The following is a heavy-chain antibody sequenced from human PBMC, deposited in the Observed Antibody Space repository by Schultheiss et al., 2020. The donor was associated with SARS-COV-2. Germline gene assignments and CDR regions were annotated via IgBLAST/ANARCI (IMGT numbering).Heavy chain of an antibody. V-gene: IGHV4-59*01. CDR1: GGSISSYY. CDR2: IYYSGST. Sequence: SETLSLTCTVSGGSISSYYWSWIRQPPVKGLEWIGYIYYSGSTNYNPSLKSRVTISVDTSKNQFSLKLSSVTAADTAVYYCARDRIRGSHGDWGQGTLVTVSS. D-gene: IGHD1-26*01. J-gene: IGHJ4*02. CDR3: ARDRIRGSHGD.